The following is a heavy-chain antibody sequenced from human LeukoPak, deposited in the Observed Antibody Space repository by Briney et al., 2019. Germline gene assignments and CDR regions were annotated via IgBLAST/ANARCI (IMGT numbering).Heavy chain of an antibody. J-gene: IGHJ5*02. CDR3: ASGVITFGGVIWFDP. Sequence: SETLSLTCTVSGGSISSCYWSWIRQPPGKGLEWVGYIYYSGGTNYNPSLKSRVTISVDTSKNQFSLKLRSVTAADTAVYYCASGVITFGGVIWFDPWGQGTLVTVSS. CDR1: GGSISSCY. CDR2: IYYSGGT. V-gene: IGHV4-59*01. D-gene: IGHD3-16*01.